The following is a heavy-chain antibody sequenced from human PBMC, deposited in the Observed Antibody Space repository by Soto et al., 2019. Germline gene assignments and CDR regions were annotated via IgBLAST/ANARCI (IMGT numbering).Heavy chain of an antibody. CDR3: ARGGHGYSSSNYFDF. CDR2: VYHTGDT. J-gene: IGHJ4*02. Sequence: PSETLSLTCGVSGGTVASSHWWSWVRQSPGGGLEWIGNVYHTGDTNFNPSLQSRVTISVDKSNNQFSLRLNSLTAADTAVYFCARGGHGYSSSNYFDFWGRGSLVTVSS. CDR1: GGTVASSHW. D-gene: IGHD6-13*01. V-gene: IGHV4-4*02.